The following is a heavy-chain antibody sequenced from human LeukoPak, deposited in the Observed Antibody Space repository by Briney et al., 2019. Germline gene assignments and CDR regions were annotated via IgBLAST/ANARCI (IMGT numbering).Heavy chain of an antibody. CDR2: INPDGTTT. J-gene: IGHJ4*02. D-gene: IGHD4-17*01. Sequence: PGESLRLSCAAAGFSFSSYWMHWVRQPLGKGLVWVSRINPDGTTTNYADSVKGRFTISRDNAKNTLYLQMNSLTVEDTALYYCVRIATVTTPDGWGQGTLVTVSS. CDR3: VRIATVTTPDG. CDR1: GFSFSSYW. V-gene: IGHV3-74*01.